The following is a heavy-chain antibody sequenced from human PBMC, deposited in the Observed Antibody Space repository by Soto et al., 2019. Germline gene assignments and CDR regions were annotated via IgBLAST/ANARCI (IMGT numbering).Heavy chain of an antibody. D-gene: IGHD6-13*01. CDR1: GFTFSSYA. CDR2: ISGSGGST. CDR3: AIIAADTPLQNFDY. J-gene: IGHJ4*02. V-gene: IGHV3-23*01. Sequence: EVQLLESGGGLVQPGGSLRLSCAASGFTFSSYAMSWVRQAPGKGLEWVSAISGSGGSTYYADSVKGRFTISRDNSKNTLYLQMISLRAEDTAVSYCAIIAADTPLQNFDYWGQGTLVTVSS.